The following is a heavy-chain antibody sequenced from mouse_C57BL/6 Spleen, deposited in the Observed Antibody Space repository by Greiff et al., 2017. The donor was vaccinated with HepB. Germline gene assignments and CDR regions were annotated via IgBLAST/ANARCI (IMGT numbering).Heavy chain of an antibody. D-gene: IGHD1-1*01. V-gene: IGHV1-82*01. J-gene: IGHJ1*03. CDR1: GYAFSSSW. CDR2: IYPGDGDT. Sequence: QVQLKESGPELVKPGASVKISCKASGYAFSSSWMNWVKQRPGKGLEWIGRIYPGDGDTNYNGKFKGKATLTADKSSSTAYMQLSSLTSEDSAVYFCAREGITTVVATRWYFDVWGTGTTVTVSS. CDR3: AREGITTVVATRWYFDV.